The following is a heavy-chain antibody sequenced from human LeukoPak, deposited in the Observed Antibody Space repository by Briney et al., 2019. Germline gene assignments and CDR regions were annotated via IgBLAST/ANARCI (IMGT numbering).Heavy chain of an antibody. Sequence: PGGSLRLSCAASGFTFSSYAMSWVRQAPGKGLEWVSAISGSGGSTYYADSVKGRFTISRDNSKNTLYLQMNSLRAEDTAVYYCAKASRIGYCSSTSCDDAFDIWGQGTMVTVSS. CDR1: GFTFSSYA. CDR3: AKASRIGYCSSTSCDDAFDI. D-gene: IGHD2-2*01. V-gene: IGHV3-23*01. CDR2: ISGSGGST. J-gene: IGHJ3*02.